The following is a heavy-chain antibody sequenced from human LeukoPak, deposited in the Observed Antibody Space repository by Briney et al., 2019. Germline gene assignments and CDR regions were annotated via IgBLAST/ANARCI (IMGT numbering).Heavy chain of an antibody. V-gene: IGHV3-11*04. CDR1: GFTFSDYY. CDR3: ASPSYDFWSGFYY. D-gene: IGHD3-3*01. Sequence: PGGSLRLSCAASGFTFSDYYMSWIRQAPGKGLEWVSYISSSGSTIYYADSVKGRFTISRDNAKNSLYLQVNSLRAEDTAVYYCASPSYDFWSGFYYWGQGTLVTVSS. CDR2: ISSSGSTI. J-gene: IGHJ4*02.